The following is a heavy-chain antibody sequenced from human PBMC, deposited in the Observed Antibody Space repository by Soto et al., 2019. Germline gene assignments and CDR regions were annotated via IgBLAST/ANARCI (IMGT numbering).Heavy chain of an antibody. CDR3: ARGRSDDYFDY. CDR2: IKKDGSDK. Sequence: EVQLVESGGGLVQPGGSLRLSCAASGFTFGGYYMTWVRQAPGRGLEWVANIKKDGSDKYYLGSLKGRFTISRDNAKSLLYLQMNGLRVEDTAVYYCARGRSDDYFDYWGRGTLFTVSS. V-gene: IGHV3-7*01. J-gene: IGHJ4*02. CDR1: GFTFGGYY. D-gene: IGHD2-15*01.